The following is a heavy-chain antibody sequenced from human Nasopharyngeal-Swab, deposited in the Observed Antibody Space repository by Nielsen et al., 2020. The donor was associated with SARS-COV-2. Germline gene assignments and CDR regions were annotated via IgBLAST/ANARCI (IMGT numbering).Heavy chain of an antibody. J-gene: IGHJ4*02. Sequence: SVKVSCKASGFTFSGSAVQWVRQARGQRLEWIGWIVLGIDKTDYAQKFQDRVTITRDMSASKVYMQLSSLRSEDTALYYCATLSAPRDGNNRAPMGWGQGTLVTVSS. CDR1: GFTFSGSA. D-gene: IGHD5-24*01. CDR3: ATLSAPRDGNNRAPMG. V-gene: IGHV1-58*01. CDR2: IVLGIDKT.